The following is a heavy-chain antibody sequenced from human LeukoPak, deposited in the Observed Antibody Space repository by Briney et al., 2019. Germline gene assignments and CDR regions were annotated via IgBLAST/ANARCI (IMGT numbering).Heavy chain of an antibody. V-gene: IGHV4-61*01. CDR1: GGSISSSSYY. D-gene: IGHD6-19*01. CDR3: ARGHPYSSGVDY. Sequence: KPSETLSLTCTVSGGSISSSSYYWSWIRQPPGKGLEWIGYIYYSGSTNYNPSLKSRVTISVDTSKNQFSLKLSSVTAADTAVYYCARGHPYSSGVDYWGQGTLVTVSS. CDR2: IYYSGST. J-gene: IGHJ4*02.